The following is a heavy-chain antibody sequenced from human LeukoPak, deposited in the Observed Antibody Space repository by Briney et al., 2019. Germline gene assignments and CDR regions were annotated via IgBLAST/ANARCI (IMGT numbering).Heavy chain of an antibody. V-gene: IGHV3-21*01. D-gene: IGHD1-26*01. CDR3: ARVFSTTLDY. CDR1: GFTFSGYT. CDR2: ISSSSSYI. J-gene: IGHJ4*02. Sequence: PGGSLRLSCAASGFTFSGYTMNWVRQAPGKGLEWVSSISSSSSYINYADSVKGRFTISRDNAKNSLYLQMNSLRAEDTAVYYCARVFSTTLDYWGQGTLVTVSS.